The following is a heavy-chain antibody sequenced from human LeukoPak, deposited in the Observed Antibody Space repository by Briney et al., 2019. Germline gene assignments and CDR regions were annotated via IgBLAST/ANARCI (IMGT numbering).Heavy chain of an antibody. D-gene: IGHD3-3*01. CDR2: ISSSSSYI. CDR3: ARNPPHLWSGYPHFDY. CDR1: GFTFSSYA. J-gene: IGHJ4*02. V-gene: IGHV3-21*01. Sequence: PGGSLRLSCAASGFTFSSYAMHWVRQAPGKGLEWVSSISSSSSYIYYADSVKGRFTISRDNAKNSLYLQMNSLRAEDTAVYYCARNPPHLWSGYPHFDYWGQGTLVTVSS.